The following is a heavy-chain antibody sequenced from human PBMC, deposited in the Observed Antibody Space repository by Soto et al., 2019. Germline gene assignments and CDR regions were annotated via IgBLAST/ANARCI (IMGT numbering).Heavy chain of an antibody. V-gene: IGHV4-34*01. CDR2: VNHSGEA. Sequence: SEPLSLTCGVYGGSFRNYYWIWVRQPPGKGLEWIGEVNHSGEATYNPSLQSRITISLDTSNNQFSLKMTSVTAADTAMYFCTRDERSTRSWFDPWGQGTQVTVSS. D-gene: IGHD6-25*01. J-gene: IGHJ5*02. CDR1: GGSFRNYY. CDR3: TRDERSTRSWFDP.